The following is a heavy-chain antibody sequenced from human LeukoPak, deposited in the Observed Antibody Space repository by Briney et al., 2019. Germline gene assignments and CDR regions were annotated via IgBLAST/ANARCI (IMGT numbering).Heavy chain of an antibody. D-gene: IGHD6-19*01. CDR1: GFTFSSYA. Sequence: GGSLRLSCAASGFTFSSYAMRWVRQAPGKGLEWVSTVSGSGGTTYYADSVKGRFTISRDNSKNTLYLQMNSLRAEDTAVYYCAKDPVRSGSPYCLDYWGQGTLVTVSS. CDR2: VSGSGGTT. J-gene: IGHJ4*02. V-gene: IGHV3-23*01. CDR3: AKDPVRSGSPYCLDY.